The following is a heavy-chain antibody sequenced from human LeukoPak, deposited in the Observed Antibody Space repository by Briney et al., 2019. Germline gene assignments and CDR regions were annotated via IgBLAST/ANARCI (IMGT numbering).Heavy chain of an antibody. CDR3: ARVWQQLFPDAFDI. Sequence: PSETLSLTCAASGYSISSGYYWGWIRQPPGKGLEWIGSIFYSGSNNYNPSLKSRVTISVDTSKNQFSLKLSSVTVADTAVYYCARVWQQLFPDAFDIWGQGTMVTVSS. V-gene: IGHV4-38-2*01. J-gene: IGHJ3*02. CDR2: IFYSGSN. CDR1: GYSISSGYY. D-gene: IGHD6-13*01.